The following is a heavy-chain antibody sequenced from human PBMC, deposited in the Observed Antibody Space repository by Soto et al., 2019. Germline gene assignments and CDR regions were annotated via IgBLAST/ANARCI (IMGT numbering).Heavy chain of an antibody. J-gene: IGHJ6*04. CDR2: INHRGST. D-gene: IGHD4-17*01. CDR1: GGSFSGYY. CDR3: TTGSRVKIPAGSDREKYYHGKDV. Sequence: QVQLQQWGAGLLKPSETLSLTCAVYGGSFSGYYWSWIRQPPGKGLEWIGEINHRGSTNYNPSLMMRGTISVDTSKDHFFVLLSSVTAAHTAVYCCTTGSRVKIPAGSDREKYYHGKDVWGKVSSVTVS. V-gene: IGHV4-34*01.